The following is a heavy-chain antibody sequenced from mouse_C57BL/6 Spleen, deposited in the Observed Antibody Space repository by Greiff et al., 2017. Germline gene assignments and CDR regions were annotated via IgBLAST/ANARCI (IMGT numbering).Heavy chain of an antibody. D-gene: IGHD1-1*02. CDR1: GYTFTDYY. CDR3: ARGSWGYFDV. V-gene: IGHV1-26*01. J-gene: IGHJ1*03. Sequence: EVQLQQSGPELVKPGASVKISCKASGYTFTDYYMNWVKQSHGKSLEWIGAINPNNGGASYNQKFKGKVTLTVDKSSNTAYMELRSLTSEDSAVYYCARGSWGYFDVWGTGTTVTVSS. CDR2: INPNNGGA.